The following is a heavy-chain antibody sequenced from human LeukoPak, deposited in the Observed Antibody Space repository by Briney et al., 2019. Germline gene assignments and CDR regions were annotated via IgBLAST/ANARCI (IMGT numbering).Heavy chain of an antibody. CDR3: ARSPARGYDILTGYNDY. CDR2: ISGYNGNT. CDR1: GYTFTAYT. J-gene: IGHJ4*02. V-gene: IGHV1-18*01. Sequence: ASVKVSCKASGYTFTAYTISWVRQAPGQGLEWMGWISGYNGNTNYAQKVQGRVTMTTDTSTSTAYMELRSLRSDDTAVYYGARSPARGYDILTGYNDYWGQGTLVTVSS. D-gene: IGHD3-9*01.